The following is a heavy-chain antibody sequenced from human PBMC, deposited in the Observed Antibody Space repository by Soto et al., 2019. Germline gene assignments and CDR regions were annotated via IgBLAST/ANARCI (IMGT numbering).Heavy chain of an antibody. Sequence: GASVKVSCKASGGTFSSYAISWVRQAPGQGLEWMGGIIPIFGTANYAQKFQGRVTITADKSTSTAYMELSSLRSEDTAVYYCASCHGESRGYFDYWRQGTLVTVSS. V-gene: IGHV1-69*06. J-gene: IGHJ4*02. CDR2: IIPIFGTA. CDR1: GGTFSSYA. D-gene: IGHD4-17*01. CDR3: ASCHGESRGYFDY.